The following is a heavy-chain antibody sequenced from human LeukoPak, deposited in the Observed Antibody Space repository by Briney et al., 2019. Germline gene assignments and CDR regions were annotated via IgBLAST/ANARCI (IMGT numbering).Heavy chain of an antibody. CDR3: VKEGGHDNWYFDL. Sequence: GGSLRLSCAASGFSFSGYGMQWVRQAPGKGLEWVAVISASGGTKIYADSVKGRITLSRGNSESILHLEMNSLRVEDTAMYYCVKEGGHDNWYFDLWGCGTLVTVAS. CDR1: GFSFSGYG. CDR2: ISASGGTK. J-gene: IGHJ2*01. D-gene: IGHD5-12*01. V-gene: IGHV3-30*18.